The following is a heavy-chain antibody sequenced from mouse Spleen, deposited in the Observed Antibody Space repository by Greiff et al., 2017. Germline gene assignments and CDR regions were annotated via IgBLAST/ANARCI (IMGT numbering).Heavy chain of an antibody. Sequence: DVMLVESGGGLVKPGGSLKLSCAASGFTFSDYGMAWVRQAPGKGPEWVAFISNLAYSIYYADTVTGRFTISRENAKNTLYLEMSSLRSEDTAMYYCARQGDWDYYAMDYWGQGTSVTVSS. CDR2: ISNLAYSI. CDR1: GFTFSDYG. V-gene: IGHV5-15*01. D-gene: IGHD4-1*01. CDR3: ARQGDWDYYAMDY. J-gene: IGHJ4*01.